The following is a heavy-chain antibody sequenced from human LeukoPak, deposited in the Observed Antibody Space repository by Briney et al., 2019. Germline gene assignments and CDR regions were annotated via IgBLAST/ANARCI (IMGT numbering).Heavy chain of an antibody. V-gene: IGHV3-15*01. J-gene: IGHJ4*02. CDR1: GFTFSNAR. D-gene: IGHD3-9*01. CDR2: IKSKTDGGTT. Sequence: GGSQRLSCAASGFTFSNARMSWARQSPGKGLEWVGRIKSKTDGGTTDYAAPVKGRFTISRDDSKNTLYLQMNSLKTEDTAVYYCTTEYYDILTGYFPIDYWGQGTLVTVSS. CDR3: TTEYYDILTGYFPIDY.